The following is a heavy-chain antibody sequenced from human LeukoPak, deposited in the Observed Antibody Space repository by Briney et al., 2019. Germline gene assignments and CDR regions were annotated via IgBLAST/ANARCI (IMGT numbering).Heavy chain of an antibody. D-gene: IGHD3-3*01. Sequence: ASVKVSCKASGYIFTSYPIHWVRQAPGQRLEWMGWIHGGNGNTEYSQKFQGRVTITRDTSASTAYMEVNSLRSEDTAVYYCATGVEYPDYWGQGTLVTISS. CDR3: ATGVEYPDY. V-gene: IGHV1-3*01. J-gene: IGHJ4*02. CDR1: GYIFTSYP. CDR2: IHGGNGNT.